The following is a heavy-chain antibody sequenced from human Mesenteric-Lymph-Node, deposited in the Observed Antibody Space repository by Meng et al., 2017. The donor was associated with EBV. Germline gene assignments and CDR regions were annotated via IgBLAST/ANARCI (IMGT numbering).Heavy chain of an antibody. Sequence: QLQLQESGPGLVKPSXPPSLTCTVSCDSISGRYYYWGWIRQPPGKGLEWIGNIHYSGTTYQNSSLKSRVTISVDTSKNQFSLKLSSVTAADTALYYCARAGYYDSNDYSHFDYWGQGTLVTVSS. CDR1: CDSISGRYYY. CDR3: ARAGYYDSNDYSHFDY. J-gene: IGHJ4*02. D-gene: IGHD3-22*01. V-gene: IGHV4-39*01. CDR2: IHYSGTT.